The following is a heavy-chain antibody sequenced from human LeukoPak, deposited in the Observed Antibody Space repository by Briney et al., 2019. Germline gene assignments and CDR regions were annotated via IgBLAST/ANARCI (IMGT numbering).Heavy chain of an antibody. Sequence: SETLSLTCTVSGGSISSYYWSWIRQPPGKGLEWIGYIYYSGSTNYNPSLKSRVTISVDTSKNQFSLKLSSVTAADTAVYYCASGANYDIFYFDYWGQGTLVTVSS. CDR3: ASGANYDIFYFDY. V-gene: IGHV4-59*01. CDR1: GGSISSYY. CDR2: IYYSGST. D-gene: IGHD3-9*01. J-gene: IGHJ4*02.